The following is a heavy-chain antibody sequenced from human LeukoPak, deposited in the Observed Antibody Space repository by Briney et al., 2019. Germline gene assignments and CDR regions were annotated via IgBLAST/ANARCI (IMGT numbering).Heavy chain of an antibody. J-gene: IGHJ4*02. Sequence: PGGSLRLSCAASGFSFRDFWMTWVRQAPGKGLEWVANINQGGSVKYYVDSVKGRFTISRDDAKSSLYVQMNSLRDEDTAVYYCARFGYSGCNLEYWSQGTLVTVSS. D-gene: IGHD5-12*01. CDR1: GFSFRDFW. V-gene: IGHV3-7*01. CDR3: ARFGYSGCNLEY. CDR2: INQGGSVK.